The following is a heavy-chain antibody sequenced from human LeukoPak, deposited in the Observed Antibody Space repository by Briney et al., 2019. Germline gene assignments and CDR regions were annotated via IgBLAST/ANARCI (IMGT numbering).Heavy chain of an antibody. V-gene: IGHV1-69*13. J-gene: IGHJ4*02. Sequence: ASVKVSCKASGGTFSSYAISWVRQAPGQGLEWMGGIIPIFGTANYAQKFQGRVTITADESTSTAYMELSRLNSEDTAVYYCAHFGGGAFDYWGQGTLVTVSS. D-gene: IGHD3-16*01. CDR2: IIPIFGTA. CDR3: AHFGGGAFDY. CDR1: GGTFSSYA.